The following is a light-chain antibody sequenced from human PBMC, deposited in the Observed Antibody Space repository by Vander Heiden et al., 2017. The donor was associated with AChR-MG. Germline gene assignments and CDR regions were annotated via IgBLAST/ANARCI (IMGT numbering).Light chain of an antibody. CDR2: RNN. CDR3: ATWDDSLSGHYV. J-gene: IGLJ1*01. Sequence: QSLLTQPPSASGAPGQRVTIPCSGTTSTIGNNYVYWYQQLPGAAPKFLIYRNNQRPSGVPDRFSGSKSGKSASLTIRGLRSEDEAVYYCATWDDSLSGHYVFGSGTEVTVL. CDR1: TSTIGNNY. V-gene: IGLV1-47*01.